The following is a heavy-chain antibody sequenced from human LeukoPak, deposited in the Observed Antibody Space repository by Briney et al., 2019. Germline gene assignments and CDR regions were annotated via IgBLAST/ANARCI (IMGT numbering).Heavy chain of an antibody. D-gene: IGHD6-19*01. CDR1: GGSISSYY. Sequence: SETLSLTGTGSGGSISSYYWSWIRQPPGKGLEWIGYIYYSGSTTYNPSLKSRVTRSVDTSKNQFSLKLSSVTAAATAVYYCPSGRYRSGWTSWFDPWGQGMLVTVSS. J-gene: IGHJ5*02. CDR2: IYYSGST. V-gene: IGHV4-59*01. CDR3: PSGRYRSGWTSWFDP.